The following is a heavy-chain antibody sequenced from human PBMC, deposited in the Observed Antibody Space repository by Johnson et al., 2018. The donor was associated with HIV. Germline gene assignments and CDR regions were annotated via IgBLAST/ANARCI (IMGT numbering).Heavy chain of an antibody. Sequence: QVLLVESGGGVVQPGRSLRLSCAASGFTFSSYGMHWVRQAPGKGLEWVAVIWYDGSNKYYADSVTGRFTISRDNSKNTLFLQMNSLRAEDTAVYYCAKGSGWYSAFDIWGQGTMVTVSS. CDR1: GFTFSSYG. V-gene: IGHV3-30*18. D-gene: IGHD6-19*01. CDR2: IWYDGSNK. J-gene: IGHJ3*02. CDR3: AKGSGWYSAFDI.